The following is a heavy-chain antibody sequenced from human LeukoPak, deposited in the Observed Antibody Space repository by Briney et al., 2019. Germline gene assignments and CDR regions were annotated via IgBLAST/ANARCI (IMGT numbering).Heavy chain of an antibody. CDR1: GFTVSSNY. V-gene: IGHV3-53*01. CDR2: TDSGTGT. Sequence: GGSLRLSCAASGFTVSSNYMSWVRQAPGEGLEWVSGITDSGTGTYYADSVKGRFTISRDNSKNTVYLQMSSLRAEDTAVYYCARTGYNYGTPLNYWGQGTLVTVSS. J-gene: IGHJ4*02. CDR3: ARTGYNYGTPLNY. D-gene: IGHD5-18*01.